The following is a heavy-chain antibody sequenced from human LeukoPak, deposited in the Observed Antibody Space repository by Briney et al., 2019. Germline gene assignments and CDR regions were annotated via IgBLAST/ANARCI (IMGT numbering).Heavy chain of an antibody. CDR3: ARLGQEDDDYGDPHWYFDL. CDR1: GFTFSSYG. D-gene: IGHD4-17*01. CDR2: IKQDGSEK. J-gene: IGHJ2*01. Sequence: GGSLRLSCAASGFTFSSYGMHWVRQAPGKGLEWVANIKQDGSEKYYVDSVKGRFTISRDNAKNSLYLQMNSLRAEDTAVYYCARLGQEDDDYGDPHWYFDLWGRGTLVTVSS. V-gene: IGHV3-7*01.